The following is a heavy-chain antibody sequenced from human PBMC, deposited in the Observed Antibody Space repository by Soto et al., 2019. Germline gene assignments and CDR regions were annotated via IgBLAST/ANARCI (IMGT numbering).Heavy chain of an antibody. V-gene: IGHV4-34*01. J-gene: IGHJ3*02. Sequence: SETLSLTCAVYGGSFSGYYWSWIRQPPGKGLEWIGEINHSGSTNYNPSLKSRVTISVDTSKNQFSLKLSSVTAADTAVYYCASYNYTWTYGPAFDILGNWPMGTV. CDR2: INHSGST. CDR3: ASYNYTWTYGPAFDI. CDR1: GGSFSGYY. D-gene: IGHD1-7*01.